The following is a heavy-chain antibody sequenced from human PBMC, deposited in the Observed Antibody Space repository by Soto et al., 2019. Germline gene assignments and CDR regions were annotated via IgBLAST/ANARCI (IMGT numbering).Heavy chain of an antibody. J-gene: IGHJ3*02. CDR3: GRVHVPIVRGAFDI. Sequence: QVQLVQSGAEVKKPGSSVKVSCKASGGTFSSYAISWVRQAPGQGLEWMGGIIPIFGTANYAQKFQGRVTINADESTTTAYMELSSLRAEDTAVYCCGRVHVPIVRGAFDIWGQGTMVTVSS. D-gene: IGHD1-26*01. CDR1: GGTFSSYA. CDR2: IIPIFGTA. V-gene: IGHV1-69*01.